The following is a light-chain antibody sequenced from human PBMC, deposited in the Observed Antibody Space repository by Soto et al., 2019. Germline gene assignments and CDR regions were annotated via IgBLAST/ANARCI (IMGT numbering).Light chain of an antibody. J-gene: IGKJ1*01. CDR1: QSVDSN. V-gene: IGKV3D-15*01. CDR2: GAS. Sequence: EIVMTQSPATLSVSPGDGATLSCRASQSVDSNLAWYQQKPGQTPRLLMYGASTRPTGIPARFSGSGSGTEFTLTIISLQSEDFAVYYCQQYGRTFGQGTKVDIK. CDR3: QQYGRT.